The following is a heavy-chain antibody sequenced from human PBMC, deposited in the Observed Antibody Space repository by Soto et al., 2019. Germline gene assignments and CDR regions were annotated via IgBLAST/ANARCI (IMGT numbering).Heavy chain of an antibody. Sequence: QVQLQQWGAGLLKPSETLSLTCGVSGASLSGYYRSWNRQPPGKGLEWIGEINDSGSTSYNPSLKSRVTISVDTSKNQFSLKLSSVTAADTAVYYCAKHLGFCSGDGCYRGFDCWGQGTLVTVSS. CDR2: INDSGST. CDR3: AKHLGFCSGDGCYRGFDC. J-gene: IGHJ4*02. D-gene: IGHD2-15*01. CDR1: GASLSGYY. V-gene: IGHV4-34*01.